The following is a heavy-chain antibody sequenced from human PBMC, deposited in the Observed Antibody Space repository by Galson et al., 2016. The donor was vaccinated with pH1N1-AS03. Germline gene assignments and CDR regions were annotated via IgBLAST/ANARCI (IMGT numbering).Heavy chain of an antibody. V-gene: IGHV3-74*01. CDR2: INTDETKT. Sequence: SLRLSCAASGFTLRNYWMHWVRQAPGGGLVWVSRINTDETKTYYADSVEGRFAISRDIAKYTVYLQMNSLGPEDTAVYYCARVILGDAVGLDSWGQGTLVTVSS. D-gene: IGHD3-16*01. CDR1: GFTLRNYW. J-gene: IGHJ4*02. CDR3: ARVILGDAVGLDS.